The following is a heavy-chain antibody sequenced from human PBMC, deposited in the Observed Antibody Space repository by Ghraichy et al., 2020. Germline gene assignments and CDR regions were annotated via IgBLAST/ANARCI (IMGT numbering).Heavy chain of an antibody. CDR3: ARHITGDRAFDV. V-gene: IGHV4-34*01. D-gene: IGHD7-27*01. Sequence: SETLSLTCAVYGGSFSGYWWSWICQPPGKGLEWIGEANPSGRTNYNPSLMSRVAMSVDTSRNQFSLKLTSVTAADTAVFYCARHITGDRAFDVWGQGTMVTVSS. J-gene: IGHJ3*01. CDR1: GGSFSGYW. CDR2: ANPSGRT.